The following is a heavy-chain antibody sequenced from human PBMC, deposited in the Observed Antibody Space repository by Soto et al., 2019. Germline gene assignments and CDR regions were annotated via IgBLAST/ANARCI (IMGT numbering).Heavy chain of an antibody. CDR1: GYSFTRHD. CDR2: MNPNSGNA. D-gene: IGHD4-17*01. Sequence: GASVKVSCKATGYSFTRHDINWLRQAAGQGLEWMGWMNPNSGNAVYAQKFQGRVTMTRNTSITTAYIEVTSLKSEDTAVYFCATGDYNDYSQWFDPWGQGTLVTVSS. CDR3: ATGDYNDYSQWFDP. V-gene: IGHV1-8*01. J-gene: IGHJ5*02.